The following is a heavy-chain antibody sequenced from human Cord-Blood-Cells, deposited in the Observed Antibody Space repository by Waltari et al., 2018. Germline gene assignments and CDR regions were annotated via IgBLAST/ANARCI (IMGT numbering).Heavy chain of an antibody. J-gene: IGHJ4*02. Sequence: EVQLVESGGGLVQPGGSLRLSCAASGFTFSSYWMSWVRQAPGKGLEWVANIKQDGSEKYYVDSVKGRFTISRDNAKNSLYLQMNSLRAEDTAVYYCARAPSIAARPPYFDYWGQGTLVTVSS. D-gene: IGHD6-6*01. CDR3: ARAPSIAARPPYFDY. CDR1: GFTFSSYW. CDR2: IKQDGSEK. V-gene: IGHV3-7*01.